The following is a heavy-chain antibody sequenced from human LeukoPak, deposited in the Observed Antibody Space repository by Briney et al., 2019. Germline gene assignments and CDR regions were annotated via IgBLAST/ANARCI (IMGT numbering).Heavy chain of an antibody. D-gene: IGHD2-2*02. CDR1: GYSFTSYW. Sequence: GESLKISCKGSGYSFTSYWIGWVRKMPGKGLEWMGIIYPGDSDTRYSPSFRGQVTISADKSISTAYLQWSSLKASDTAMYYCARLRYCSSTSCYTPEYWFDPWGQGTLVTVSS. CDR2: IYPGDSDT. J-gene: IGHJ5*02. CDR3: ARLRYCSSTSCYTPEYWFDP. V-gene: IGHV5-51*01.